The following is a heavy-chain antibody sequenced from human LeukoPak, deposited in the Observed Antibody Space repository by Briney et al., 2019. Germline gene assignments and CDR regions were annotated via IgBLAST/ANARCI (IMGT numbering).Heavy chain of an antibody. CDR1: GGSISSSSYY. Sequence: SETLSLTYTVSGGSISSSSYYWGWIRQPPGKGLEWIGSIYYSGSTYYNPSLKSRVTISVDTSKNQFSLKLSSVTAADTAVYYCARESYYYYMDVWGKGTTVTVSS. CDR3: ARESYYYYMDV. V-gene: IGHV4-39*07. J-gene: IGHJ6*03. CDR2: IYYSGST.